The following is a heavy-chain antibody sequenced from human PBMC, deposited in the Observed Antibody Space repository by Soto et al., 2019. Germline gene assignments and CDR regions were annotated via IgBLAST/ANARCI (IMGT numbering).Heavy chain of an antibody. V-gene: IGHV3-33*01. D-gene: IGHD3-16*02. Sequence: PGGSLRLSCAASGFTFSSYGMHWVRQAPGKGLEWVAVIWYDGSNKYYADSVKGRFTISRDNSKNTLYLQMNSLRAEDTAVYYCARDPMITFGGVIARGAFDIWGQGTMVTVSS. J-gene: IGHJ3*02. CDR2: IWYDGSNK. CDR1: GFTFSSYG. CDR3: ARDPMITFGGVIARGAFDI.